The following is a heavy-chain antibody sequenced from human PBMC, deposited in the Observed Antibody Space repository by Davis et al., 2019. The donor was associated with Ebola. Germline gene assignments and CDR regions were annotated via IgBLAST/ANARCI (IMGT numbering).Heavy chain of an antibody. CDR3: ARFRWELRGFDY. CDR2: TYYSSKWYN. V-gene: IGHV6-1*01. J-gene: IGHJ4*02. D-gene: IGHD1-26*01. CDR1: GDSVSSSSAA. Sequence: PSETLSLTCGISGDSVSSSSAAWNWIRQSPSRGLEWLGRTYYSSKWYNDYAVSVKSRMTINADTSKNQFSLQLNSVTPEDTAVYYCARFRWELRGFDYWGQGTLVTVSS.